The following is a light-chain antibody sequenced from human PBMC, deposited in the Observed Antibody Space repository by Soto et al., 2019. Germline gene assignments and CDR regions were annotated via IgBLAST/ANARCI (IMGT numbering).Light chain of an antibody. V-gene: IGKV1-27*01. CDR2: AAS. J-gene: IGKJ4*01. CDR3: QNYNSAPLT. Sequence: DIQMTQSPSSLSASVGERVTITCRASQDISNYLAWYQQKPGKVPKLLIYAASTLQSGVPSRFSGSGSGTDFTLTISSLQPGDVATYYCQNYNSAPLTFGGGTKVEI. CDR1: QDISNY.